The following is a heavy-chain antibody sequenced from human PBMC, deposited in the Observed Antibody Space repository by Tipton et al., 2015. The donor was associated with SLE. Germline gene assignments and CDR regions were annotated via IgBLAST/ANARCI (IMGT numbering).Heavy chain of an antibody. J-gene: IGHJ4*02. D-gene: IGHD6-13*01. V-gene: IGHV3-33*01. CDR2: IWYDGSNK. CDR3: ARDWASSSWSYYFDY. Sequence: SLRLSCAASGFTFSSYGMHWVRQAPGKGLEWVAVIWYDGSNKYYADSVKGRFTISRDNSKNTLYLQMNSLRAEDTAVYYCARDWASSSWSYYFDYWGQGTLVTVSS. CDR1: GFTFSSYG.